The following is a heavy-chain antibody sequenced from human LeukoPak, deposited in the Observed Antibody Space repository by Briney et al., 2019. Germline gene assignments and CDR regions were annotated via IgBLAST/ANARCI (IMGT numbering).Heavy chain of an antibody. CDR3: AKDATLFGDQYFGY. V-gene: IGHV3-30*18. D-gene: IGHD3-10*01. CDR1: GFTFSSHG. J-gene: IGHJ4*02. CDR2: TSYDGSTK. Sequence: PGRSLRLSCAASGFTFSSHGMHWVRQAPGKGLEWVAVTSYDGSTKYYADSAKGRFNISRDNSKNTLYLQMNSLRVDDTAVYYCAKDATLFGDQYFGYWGQGTLVIVSS.